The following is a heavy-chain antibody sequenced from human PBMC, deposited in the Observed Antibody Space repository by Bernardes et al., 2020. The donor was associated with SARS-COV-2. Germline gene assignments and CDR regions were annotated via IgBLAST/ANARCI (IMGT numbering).Heavy chain of an antibody. CDR1: GFTFSSYW. CDR3: ARDRGVRGVIDY. D-gene: IGHD3-10*01. J-gene: IGHJ4*02. CDR2: VNTDGSST. V-gene: IGHV3-74*01. Sequence: AGSLILSCAASGFTFSSYWMHWVRQAPGQGLVWVSRVNTDGSSTSYADSVKGRFTISRDNAKNTLSLQMNSLRAEDTAVYYCARDRGVRGVIDYWGQGTLVTVSS.